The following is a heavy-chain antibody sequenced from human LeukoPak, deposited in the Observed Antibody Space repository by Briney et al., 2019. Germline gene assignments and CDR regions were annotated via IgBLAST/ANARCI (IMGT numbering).Heavy chain of an antibody. CDR3: AKVGQSYYDFWSGYQGGSVDY. CDR1: GFTFSSYA. D-gene: IGHD3-3*01. J-gene: IGHJ4*02. Sequence: GGSLRLSCAASGFTFSSYAMSGVRQAPGKGLEWVSAISGSGGSTYYADSVKGRFTISRDNSKNTLYLQMNSLRAEDTAVYYCAKVGQSYYDFWSGYQGGSVDYWGQGTLVTVSS. V-gene: IGHV3-23*01. CDR2: ISGSGGST.